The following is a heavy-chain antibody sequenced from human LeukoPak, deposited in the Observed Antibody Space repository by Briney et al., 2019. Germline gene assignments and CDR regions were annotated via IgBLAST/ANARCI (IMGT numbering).Heavy chain of an antibody. D-gene: IGHD3-22*01. CDR2: ISWNSGSI. J-gene: IGHJ4*02. V-gene: IGHV3-9*01. Sequence: GGSLRLSCAASGFTFDDYAMHWVRQAPGKGLEGVSGISWNSGSIGYADSVKGRFTIPRDNAKNSLYLQMNSLRAEDTALYYCAKGMHYDSSGGVYFDYWGQGTLVTVSS. CDR3: AKGMHYDSSGGVYFDY. CDR1: GFTFDDYA.